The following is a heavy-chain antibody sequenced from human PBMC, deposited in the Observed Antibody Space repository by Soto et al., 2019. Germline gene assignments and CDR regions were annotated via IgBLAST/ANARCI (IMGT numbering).Heavy chain of an antibody. J-gene: IGHJ5*02. V-gene: IGHV1-69*01. Sequence: QVQLVQSGAEVKKPGSSVKVSCKASGGTFSSYAISWVRQAPGQGLEWMGGIIPIFGTANYAQKFQGRVTITADESTSTAYMERSSLRSEDTAVYYCATRGTTFYDSSGYRWFDPWGQGTLVTVSS. CDR1: GGTFSSYA. CDR3: ATRGTTFYDSSGYRWFDP. D-gene: IGHD3-22*01. CDR2: IIPIFGTA.